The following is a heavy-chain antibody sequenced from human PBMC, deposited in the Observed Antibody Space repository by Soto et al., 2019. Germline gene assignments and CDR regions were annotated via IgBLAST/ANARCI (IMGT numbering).Heavy chain of an antibody. CDR3: ARDIGSYAYGEGY. D-gene: IGHD3-10*01. CDR2: VYSTGTT. J-gene: IGHJ4*02. Sequence: ETLSLSCSVSGASINSYWWSWIRQPAGKGLEWIGRVYSTGTTDYNPSLNSRATMSVETSKNQFSLKLTSVTAADTAVYYCARDIGSYAYGEGYWGQGIQVTVYS. V-gene: IGHV4-4*07. CDR1: GASINSYW.